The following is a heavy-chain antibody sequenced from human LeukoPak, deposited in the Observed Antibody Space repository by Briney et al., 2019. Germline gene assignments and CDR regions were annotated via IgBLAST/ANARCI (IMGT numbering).Heavy chain of an antibody. CDR1: GYTFTGYY. J-gene: IGHJ4*02. CDR2: INPNSGGT. D-gene: IGHD6-13*01. V-gene: IGHV1-2*02. Sequence: ASVKVSCKASGYTFTGYYIHWVRQAPGQGLEWMGWINPNSGGTNYAQKFQGRVTMTRDTSISTAYMEPSRLRSDDTAVYYCARVLLTWEDYSSSWYPLDYWGQGTLVTVSS. CDR3: ARVLLTWEDYSSSWYPLDY.